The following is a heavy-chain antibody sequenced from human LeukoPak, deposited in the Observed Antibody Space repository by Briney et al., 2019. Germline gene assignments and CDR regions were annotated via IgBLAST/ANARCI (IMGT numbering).Heavy chain of an antibody. CDR1: GFTFSSYE. Sequence: GSLRLSCAASGFTFSSYEMNWVRQAPGKGLEWVSYISSSGSTIYYADSVTGRFTASRDNAKNSLYLQMNSLRAEDTAVYYCARGDLVVTLEGPIDYWGQGTLVTVSS. D-gene: IGHD2-21*02. CDR2: ISSSGSTI. J-gene: IGHJ4*02. V-gene: IGHV3-48*03. CDR3: ARGDLVVTLEGPIDY.